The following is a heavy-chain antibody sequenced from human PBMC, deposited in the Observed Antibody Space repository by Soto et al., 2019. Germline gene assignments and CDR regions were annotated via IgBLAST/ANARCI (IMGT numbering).Heavy chain of an antibody. CDR1: GFTFSGYW. CDR3: TREAFGTGRRFFDL. D-gene: IGHD3-16*01. Sequence: EVQLVEPGGGLVQPGGSLRLSCVASGFTFSGYWMHWVRQAPGKGLVWVSRINSDGSSTWYADSVQGQFSISRDNAKNTLYQQMNNLRDEDTAGCYWTREAFGTGRRFFDLWGRGTLVTVSS. CDR2: INSDGSST. V-gene: IGHV3-74*01. J-gene: IGHJ2*01.